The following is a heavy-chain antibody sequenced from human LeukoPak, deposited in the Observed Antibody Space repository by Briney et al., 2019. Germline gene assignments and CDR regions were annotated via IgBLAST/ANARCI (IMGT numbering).Heavy chain of an antibody. D-gene: IGHD5-12*01. CDR2: VGISSGNT. CDR3: ARDHRYAFDN. CDR1: GFTFSDYS. Sequence: GGSLRLSCAASGFTFSDYSMNWDRQAPGKGLEWISYVGISSGNTKYADSVKGRFTISGDSAKNSVFLQMNSLRVEDTAVYYCARDHRYAFDNWGQGTLVTVSS. J-gene: IGHJ4*02. V-gene: IGHV3-48*04.